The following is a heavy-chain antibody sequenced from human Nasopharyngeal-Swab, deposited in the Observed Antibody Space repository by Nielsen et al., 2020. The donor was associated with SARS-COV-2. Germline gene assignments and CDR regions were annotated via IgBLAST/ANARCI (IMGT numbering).Heavy chain of an antibody. V-gene: IGHV3-48*03. Sequence: GESLKISCAASGFTFSSDEMNWVRQAPGKGLEWVSYISSSGSTRYYADSVKGRFTISRDNAKNSLYLQMNSLRAEDTAVYYCARDYCSSTSCYDYWGQGTLVTVSS. CDR1: GFTFSSDE. J-gene: IGHJ4*02. CDR2: ISSSGSTR. D-gene: IGHD2-2*01. CDR3: ARDYCSSTSCYDY.